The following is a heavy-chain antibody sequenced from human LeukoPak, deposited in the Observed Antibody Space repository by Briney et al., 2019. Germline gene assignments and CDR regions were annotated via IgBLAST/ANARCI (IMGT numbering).Heavy chain of an antibody. V-gene: IGHV3-53*01. CDR2: IYSSVT. CDR3: ARGYSSSWYPDLFSEYFDY. Sequence: GGSLRLSCTVSGFTISSNSMSWVRQAPGKGLEWVSFIYSSVTHYSDSVKGRFTISRDNSKNTLFLQMNSLRAEDTAVYYCARGYSSSWYPDLFSEYFDYWGQGTLVTVSS. D-gene: IGHD6-13*01. J-gene: IGHJ4*02. CDR1: GFTISSNS.